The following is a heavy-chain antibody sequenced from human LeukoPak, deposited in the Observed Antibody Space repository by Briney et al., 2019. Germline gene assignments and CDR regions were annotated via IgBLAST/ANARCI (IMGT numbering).Heavy chain of an antibody. V-gene: IGHV3-30*04. D-gene: IGHD3-22*01. CDR3: ARAPYYYDSSGSSYFDS. Sequence: GGSLRLSCAASGFTFSSYAMHWVRQAPGKGLEWVAVISYDGSNKYYADSVEGRFTISRDNSKNTLYLQMNSLRAEDTAVYYCARAPYYYDSSGSSYFDSWGQGTLVTGS. CDR2: ISYDGSNK. J-gene: IGHJ4*02. CDR1: GFTFSSYA.